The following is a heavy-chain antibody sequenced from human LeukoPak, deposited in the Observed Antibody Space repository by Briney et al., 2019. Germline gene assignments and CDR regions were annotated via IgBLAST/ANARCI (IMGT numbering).Heavy chain of an antibody. Sequence: GGSLRLSCAASGFTFSSYSMNWVRQAPGKGLEWVSSISSSSSYIYYADSVKGRFTVSRDNARASVFLQMNSLRAEDTAVYYCTRDDPRVGSTETDWGQGTLVTVSS. CDR3: TRDDPRVGSTETD. CDR1: GFTFSSYS. CDR2: ISSSSSYI. D-gene: IGHD1-26*01. J-gene: IGHJ4*02. V-gene: IGHV3-21*01.